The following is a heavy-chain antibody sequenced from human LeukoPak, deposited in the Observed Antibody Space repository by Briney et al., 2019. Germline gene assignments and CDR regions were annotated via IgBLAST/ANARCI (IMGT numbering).Heavy chain of an antibody. D-gene: IGHD2-15*01. V-gene: IGHV3-23*01. Sequence: GGSLRLSCAASGFTFNSCAMSWVRQAPGKGLEWVSGISGGGETTFYADSVKGRFTISRDNVKNTLYLQLNSLSAEDTAVYYCAKKIIGYCSSGRCHFDYWGQGTLVTVSS. CDR2: ISGGGETT. J-gene: IGHJ4*02. CDR3: AKKIIGYCSSGRCHFDY. CDR1: GFTFNSCA.